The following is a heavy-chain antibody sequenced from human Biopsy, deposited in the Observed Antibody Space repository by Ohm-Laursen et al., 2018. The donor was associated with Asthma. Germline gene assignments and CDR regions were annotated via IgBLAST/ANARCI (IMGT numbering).Heavy chain of an antibody. CDR2: IYSGGTS. Sequence: SLRLSCAASGFTVSRDHMFWIRQAPGKGLEWVSVIYSGGTSDNADSVRGRFTISRDFYKNTLYLQMDSLRAEDTAVYYCARGDSSGWSHYYFDYWGQGTLVIVSS. D-gene: IGHD6-19*01. J-gene: IGHJ4*02. V-gene: IGHV3-53*01. CDR1: GFTVSRDH. CDR3: ARGDSSGWSHYYFDY.